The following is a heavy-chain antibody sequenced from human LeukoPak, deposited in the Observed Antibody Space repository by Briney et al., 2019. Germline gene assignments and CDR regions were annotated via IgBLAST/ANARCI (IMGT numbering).Heavy chain of an antibody. J-gene: IGHJ4*02. Sequence: SETLSLTCTVSGGSISSYYWSWIRQPPGKGLEWIGYIYYSGSTNYNPSLKSRVTISVDTSKNQFSLKLSSVTAADTAVYYCARDVAGNTFDYWGQGTLVTVSS. CDR1: GGSISSYY. CDR2: IYYSGST. CDR3: ARDVAGNTFDY. V-gene: IGHV4-59*01. D-gene: IGHD5-12*01.